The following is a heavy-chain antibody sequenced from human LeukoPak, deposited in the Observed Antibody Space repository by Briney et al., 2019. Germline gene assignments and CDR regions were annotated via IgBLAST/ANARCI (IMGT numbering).Heavy chain of an antibody. J-gene: IGHJ3*02. CDR2: INHSGST. Sequence: PSETLSLTCAVYGGSFSGYYWSWIRQPPGKGLEWIGEINHSGSTNYNPSLKSRVTISVDTSKNQFSLKLSSVTAADTAVYYCARGGAATSILPRNAFDICGQGKMVTVSS. CDR1: GGSFSGYY. V-gene: IGHV4-34*01. D-gene: IGHD3-3*01. CDR3: ARGGAATSILPRNAFDI.